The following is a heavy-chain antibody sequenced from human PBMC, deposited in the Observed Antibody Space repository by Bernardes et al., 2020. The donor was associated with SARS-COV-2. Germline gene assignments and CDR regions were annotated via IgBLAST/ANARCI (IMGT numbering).Heavy chain of an antibody. V-gene: IGHV4-34*01. CDR2: INHSGST. D-gene: IGHD2-8*01. Sequence: SETLSLTCAVYGGSFSGYYWSWIRQPPGKGLEWIGEINHSGSTNYNPSLKSRVTISVDTSKNQFSLKLSSVTAADTAVYYCARGLPRRIRYCTNGVCSNGGIGWFDPWGQGTLVTVSS. CDR3: ARGLPRRIRYCTNGVCSNGGIGWFDP. CDR1: GGSFSGYY. J-gene: IGHJ5*02.